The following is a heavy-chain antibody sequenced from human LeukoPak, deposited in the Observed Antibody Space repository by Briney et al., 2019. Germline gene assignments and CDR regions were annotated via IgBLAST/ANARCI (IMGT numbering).Heavy chain of an antibody. CDR1: GGSISSYY. CDR2: IYYSGST. Sequence: SETLSLTCTVSGGSISSYYWSWIRQPPGKGLEWIGYIYYSGSTNYNPSLKSRVTISVDTSKNQFSLKLSPVTAADTAVYYCARGYSYGYRWFDPWGQGTLVTVSS. J-gene: IGHJ5*02. CDR3: ARGYSYGYRWFDP. V-gene: IGHV4-59*01. D-gene: IGHD5-18*01.